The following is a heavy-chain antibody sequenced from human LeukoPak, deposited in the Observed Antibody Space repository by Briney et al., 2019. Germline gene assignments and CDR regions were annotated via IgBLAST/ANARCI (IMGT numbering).Heavy chain of an antibody. CDR3: ARTLYYYDSSAYYLFDY. CDR2: IWYDGSNK. D-gene: IGHD3-22*01. Sequence: GGSLRLSCAASGFTFSNYGMHWVRQAPGKGLEWVAYIWYDGSNKYYTDSVKGRFTISRDNSKNTLYLQMNSLRAEDTAVYYCARTLYYYDSSAYYLFDYWGQGTLVTVSS. J-gene: IGHJ4*02. V-gene: IGHV3-33*01. CDR1: GFTFSNYG.